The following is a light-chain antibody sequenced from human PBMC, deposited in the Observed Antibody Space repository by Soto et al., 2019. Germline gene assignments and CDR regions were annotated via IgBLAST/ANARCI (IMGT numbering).Light chain of an antibody. Sequence: EIVLTQSPATLSLSPGERATLSCRASQSVSSYLAWYQQKPGQAPRLLIYDASTRATGIPARFSGSGPGTDFTLTISSLEPEDFAVYYCQQRSNWPTFGQGTRLEIK. CDR2: DAS. CDR3: QQRSNWPT. V-gene: IGKV3-11*01. CDR1: QSVSSY. J-gene: IGKJ5*01.